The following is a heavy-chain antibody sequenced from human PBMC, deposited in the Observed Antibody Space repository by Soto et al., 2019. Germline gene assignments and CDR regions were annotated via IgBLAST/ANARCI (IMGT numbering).Heavy chain of an antibody. V-gene: IGHV4-59*05. D-gene: IGHD3-22*01. CDR3: ARRLYYDSSGFEGGGMDV. J-gene: IGHJ6*02. CDR1: GDSISSYY. CDR2: IYYSGST. Sequence: TSETLSLTCTVSGDSISSYYWSWIRQPPGKGLEWIGSIYYSGSTYYNPSLKSRVTISVDTSKNQFSLKLSSVTAADTAVYYCARRLYYDSSGFEGGGMDVWGQGTTVTVSS.